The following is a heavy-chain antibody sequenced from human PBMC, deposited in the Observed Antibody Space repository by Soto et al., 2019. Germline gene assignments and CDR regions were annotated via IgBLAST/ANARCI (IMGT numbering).Heavy chain of an antibody. CDR3: VKALCSTSCYGAFHL. CDR1: GFSFSSYA. D-gene: IGHD2-2*01. J-gene: IGHJ3*01. CDR2: IVTSAGTK. Sequence: EVQLVESGGGLVQPGGSLRLSCEASGFSFSSYAMSWVRRPPGKGLEWVSTIVTSAGTKFYADSVKGRFSISRDNSKNIVYLQMNGLGVEDTAMYYCVKALCSTSCYGAFHLWGQGTTVTVSS. V-gene: IGHV3-23*04.